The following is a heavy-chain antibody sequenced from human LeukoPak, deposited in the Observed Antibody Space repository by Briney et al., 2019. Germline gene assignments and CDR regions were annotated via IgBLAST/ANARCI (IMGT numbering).Heavy chain of an antibody. D-gene: IGHD4-17*01. V-gene: IGHV5-10-1*01. CDR1: GYSFTSYW. CDR3: ARATSYGDYVGY. CDR2: IDPSDSYT. Sequence: GASLQISCQGSGYSFTSYWISWVRQMPGKGRGWMGRIDPSDSYTNYSPSFQGHVTISADKSISTAYLQWSSLKASDTAMYCCARATSYGDYVGYWGQGTLVTVSS. J-gene: IGHJ4*02.